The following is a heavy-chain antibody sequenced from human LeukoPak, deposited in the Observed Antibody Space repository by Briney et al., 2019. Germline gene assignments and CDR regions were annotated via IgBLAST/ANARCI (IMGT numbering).Heavy chain of an antibody. CDR2: ISGSGGST. CDR1: GFTFSSYG. Sequence: RPGGTLRLSCAASGFTFSSYGMSWVRQAPGKGLEWVSAISGSGGSTYYADSVKGRFTISRDNSKNTLYLQMNSLRAEDTAVYYCAKQLYYYDSSAYSPHYYFDYWGQGTLVTVPS. V-gene: IGHV3-23*01. J-gene: IGHJ4*02. CDR3: AKQLYYYDSSAYSPHYYFDY. D-gene: IGHD3-22*01.